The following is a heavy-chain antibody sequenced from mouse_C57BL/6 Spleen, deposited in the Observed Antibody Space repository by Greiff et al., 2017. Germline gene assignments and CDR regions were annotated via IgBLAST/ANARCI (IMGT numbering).Heavy chain of an antibody. CDR2: IYPGDGDT. CDR1: GYAFSSSW. Sequence: VQLQESGPELVKPGASVKISCQASGYAFSSSWMNWVKQRPGKGLEWIGRIYPGDGDTNYNGKFKGKATLTADKSSSTAYMQLSSLTSEDSAVYFCAGSTMVTTRGAMDYWGQGTSVTVSS. V-gene: IGHV1-82*01. D-gene: IGHD2-2*01. J-gene: IGHJ4*01. CDR3: AGSTMVTTRGAMDY.